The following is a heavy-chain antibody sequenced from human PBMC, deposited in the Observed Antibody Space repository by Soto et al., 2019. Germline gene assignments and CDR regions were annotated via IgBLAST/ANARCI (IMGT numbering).Heavy chain of an antibody. J-gene: IGHJ6*02. V-gene: IGHV1-69*13. Sequence: SVKVSCKASGCTFSSYAISWVRQAPGQGLEWMGGIIPIFGTANYAQKFQGRVTITADESTSTAYMELSSLRSEDTAVYYCAREVGATNYYYYYGMDVWGQGTTVTVSS. D-gene: IGHD1-26*01. CDR2: IIPIFGTA. CDR1: GCTFSSYA. CDR3: AREVGATNYYYYYGMDV.